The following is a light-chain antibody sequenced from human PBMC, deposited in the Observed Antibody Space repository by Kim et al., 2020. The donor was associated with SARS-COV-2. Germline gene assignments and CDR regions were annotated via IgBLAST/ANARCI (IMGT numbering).Light chain of an antibody. CDR1: QDISSF. CDR2: DAS. Sequence: DIQMTQSPSSLSASVGDRVTITCQASQDISSFLNWYQHKPGKAPKLLVYDASNLETGVPSRFSGSGSGTDFILTINSLQPEDIATYYCQQYDILLTFGGGTKVDIK. CDR3: QQYDILLT. V-gene: IGKV1-33*01. J-gene: IGKJ4*01.